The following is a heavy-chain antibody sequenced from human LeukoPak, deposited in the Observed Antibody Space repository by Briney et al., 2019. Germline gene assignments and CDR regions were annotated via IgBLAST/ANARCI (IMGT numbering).Heavy chain of an antibody. Sequence: GASVKVSCKASGYTFTGYYMHWVRQAPGQGLEWMGWINPNSGGTNYAQKFQGRVTMTRDTSISTAYMELSRLRSDDTAVYYCARGTGAILWFGESKGAFDIWGQGTMVTVSS. J-gene: IGHJ3*02. CDR2: INPNSGGT. D-gene: IGHD3-10*01. V-gene: IGHV1-2*02. CDR3: ARGTGAILWFGESKGAFDI. CDR1: GYTFTGYY.